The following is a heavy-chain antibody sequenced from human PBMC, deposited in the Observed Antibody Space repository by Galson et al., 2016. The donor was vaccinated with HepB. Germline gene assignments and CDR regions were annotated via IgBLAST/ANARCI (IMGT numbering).Heavy chain of an antibody. J-gene: IGHJ4*02. CDR2: ISGDGGSR. V-gene: IGHV3-23*01. D-gene: IGHD3-3*01. Sequence: SLRLSCAASGFIFTNFVMSWVRKAPGKGLEWVSNISGDGGSRYYADSVKGRFTISRDNSKNTLYLRMNSLRAEDTAVYYCAKGDDFWSGYYGGLWGQGTLVTVSS. CDR3: AKGDDFWSGYYGGL. CDR1: GFIFTNFV.